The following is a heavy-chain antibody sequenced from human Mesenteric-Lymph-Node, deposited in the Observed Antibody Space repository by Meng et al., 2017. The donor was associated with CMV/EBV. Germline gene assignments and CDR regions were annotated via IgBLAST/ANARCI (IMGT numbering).Heavy chain of an antibody. J-gene: IGHJ4*02. Sequence: ASVKVSCKASGYTFTGYYMHWVRQATGQGLEWMGWMNPNSGNTGYAQKFQGRVTMTRNTSISTAYMELSSLRSEDTAVYYCARGGRHYYDSSGSFDYWGQGTLVTVSS. V-gene: IGHV1-8*02. CDR3: ARGGRHYYDSSGSFDY. D-gene: IGHD3-22*01. CDR1: GYTFTGYY. CDR2: MNPNSGNT.